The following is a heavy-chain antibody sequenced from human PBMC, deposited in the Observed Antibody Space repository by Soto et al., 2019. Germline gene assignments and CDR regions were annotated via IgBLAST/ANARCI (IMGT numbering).Heavy chain of an antibody. V-gene: IGHV4-31*03. Sequence: SETLSLTCTVSGGSISSGGYSWSWTRQHPGKGLEWIGYIYYSGSTYYNPSLKSRVTISVDTSKNQFSLKLSSVTAADTAVYYCARAYKERSLDYWGQGTLVTVSS. CDR3: ARAYKERSLDY. CDR2: IYYSGST. CDR1: GGSISSGGYS. D-gene: IGHD1-1*01. J-gene: IGHJ4*02.